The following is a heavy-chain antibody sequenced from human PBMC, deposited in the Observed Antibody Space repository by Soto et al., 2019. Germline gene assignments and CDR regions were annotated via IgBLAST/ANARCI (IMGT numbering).Heavy chain of an antibody. CDR2: IKQDGSEK. CDR3: ARIASVGRGGDV. V-gene: IGHV3-7*01. Sequence: EVQLVESGGGLVQPGGSLRLSCAASGFTFSRYWMSWVRQAPVKGLEWVGNIKQDGSEKNYVDSVKGRFTISRDNAKNSLYRQMNSLWAEDTAVYYGARIASVGRGGDVWGQGTTVGVAS. CDR1: GFTFSRYW. J-gene: IGHJ6*02. D-gene: IGHD6-13*01.